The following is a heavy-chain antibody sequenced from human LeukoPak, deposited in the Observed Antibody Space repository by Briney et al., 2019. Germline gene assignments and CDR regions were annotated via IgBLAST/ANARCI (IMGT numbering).Heavy chain of an antibody. CDR3: ARTRDGYNDFDY. D-gene: IGHD5-24*01. Sequence: SQTLSLTCAVSGGSISNGGYSWNWIRQPPGKGLEWIGYIHHSGSTSYNPSLKSRVTISVDTSKNQFSLKLSSVTAADTAVYYCARTRDGYNDFDYWGQGTLVTVSS. CDR1: GGSISNGGYS. CDR2: IHHSGST. V-gene: IGHV4-30-2*02. J-gene: IGHJ4*02.